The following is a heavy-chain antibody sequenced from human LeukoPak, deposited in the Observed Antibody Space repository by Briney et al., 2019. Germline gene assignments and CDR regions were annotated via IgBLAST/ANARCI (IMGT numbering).Heavy chain of an antibody. CDR3: ARDPHPRSSGWYKMVAEYFQH. V-gene: IGHV3-23*01. CDR2: ISGSGDST. CDR1: GFTFSSYA. Sequence: PGGSLRLSCAASGFTFSSYAMSWVRQAPGKGLEWVSAISGSGDSTYYADSVKGRFTISRDNAKNSLYLQMNSLRAEDTAVYYCARDPHPRSSGWYKMVAEYFQHWGQGTLVTVSS. J-gene: IGHJ1*01. D-gene: IGHD6-19*01.